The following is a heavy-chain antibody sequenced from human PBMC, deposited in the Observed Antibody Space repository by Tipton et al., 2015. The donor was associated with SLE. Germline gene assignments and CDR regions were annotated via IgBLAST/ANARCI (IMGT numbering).Heavy chain of an antibody. CDR1: GGSFSGYY. CDR2: ITHSGST. Sequence: TLSLTCAVYGGSFSGYYWSWIRQPPGKGLEWIGEITHSGSTNYNPSLKSRVTISVDTSKNQFSLKLSSVTAADTAVYYCARGWTGSGWPFDYWGQGTLVTVSS. CDR3: ARGWTGSGWPFDY. J-gene: IGHJ4*02. V-gene: IGHV4-34*01. D-gene: IGHD6-19*01.